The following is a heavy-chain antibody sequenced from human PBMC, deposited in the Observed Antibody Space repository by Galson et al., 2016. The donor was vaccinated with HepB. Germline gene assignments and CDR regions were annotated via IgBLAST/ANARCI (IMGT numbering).Heavy chain of an antibody. D-gene: IGHD3-10*01. CDR1: GFTFTNYA. CDR2: ICGSINAT. CDR3: AKPPSRYYGSVAGYGMDI. V-gene: IGHV3-23*01. J-gene: IGHJ6*02. Sequence: SLRLSCAASGFTFTNYAMTWVRQAPGKGLQWVSGICGSINATYYAAAVSGLFIISRDDSKNTLYLKMHSLRAEDTALYYCAKPPSRYYGSVAGYGMDIWGQGTTVTVSS.